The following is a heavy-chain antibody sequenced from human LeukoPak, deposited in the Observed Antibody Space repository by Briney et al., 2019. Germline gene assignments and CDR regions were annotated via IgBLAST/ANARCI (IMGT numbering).Heavy chain of an antibody. V-gene: IGHV3-23*01. CDR3: AKEIFGVVITYFDY. Sequence: GGSLRLSCAASGFNSSSYAMSWVRQAPGKGLEWVSAISGSGGSTYYADSVKGRFTISRDNSKNTLYLQMNILRAEDTAVYYCAKEIFGVVITYFDYWGTGTLITVSS. J-gene: IGHJ4*01. D-gene: IGHD3-3*01. CDR1: GFNSSSYA. CDR2: ISGSGGST.